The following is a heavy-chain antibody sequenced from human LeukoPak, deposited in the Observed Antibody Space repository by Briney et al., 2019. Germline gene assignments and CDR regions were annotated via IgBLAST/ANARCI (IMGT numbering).Heavy chain of an antibody. J-gene: IGHJ4*02. Sequence: PGGSLRLSCAASGFTFSSYAMHWVRQAPGKGLEWVAVISYDESNEYYADSVKGRFTISRDNSKNTLYLQMNSLRAEDTAVYYCARDQKAAGSGWSLAFDYWGQGTLVTVSS. CDR1: GFTFSSYA. V-gene: IGHV3-30-3*01. D-gene: IGHD6-19*01. CDR2: ISYDESNE. CDR3: ARDQKAAGSGWSLAFDY.